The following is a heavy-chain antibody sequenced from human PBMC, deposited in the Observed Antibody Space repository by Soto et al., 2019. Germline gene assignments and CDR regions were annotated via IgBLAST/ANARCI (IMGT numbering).Heavy chain of an antibody. CDR1: GFTFSSYA. Sequence: QVRLVESGGGVVQPGRSLRLSCAASGFTFSSYAMHWVRQAPGKGLGWVAVISYDGSNKYYADSVKGRFTISRDNSKNKLYLQMNSLRAEDTAVYYCARDLPLGYGDYGSLFGGYGMDVWGQGTTVTVSS. CDR2: ISYDGSNK. J-gene: IGHJ6*02. D-gene: IGHD4-17*01. V-gene: IGHV3-30-3*01. CDR3: ARDLPLGYGDYGSLFGGYGMDV.